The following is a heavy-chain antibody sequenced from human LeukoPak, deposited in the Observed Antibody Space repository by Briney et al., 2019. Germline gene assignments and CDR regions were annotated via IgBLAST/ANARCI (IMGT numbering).Heavy chain of an antibody. Sequence: ASVTVSFKASGFTFTTSGMQWVRQTRGQRLEWIGWIVVGSGNTNYAQKFQERVTITRDMSTSTAYMELSSLRSEDTAVYYCVADPYYDASGPPRWFDPWGQGTLVTVSS. CDR2: IVVGSGNT. CDR1: GFTFTTSG. CDR3: VADPYYDASGPPRWFDP. D-gene: IGHD3-22*01. J-gene: IGHJ5*02. V-gene: IGHV1-58*02.